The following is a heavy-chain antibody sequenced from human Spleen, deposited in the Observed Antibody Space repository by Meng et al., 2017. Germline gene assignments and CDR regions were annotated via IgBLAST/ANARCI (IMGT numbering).Heavy chain of an antibody. CDR3: ASWIYSCGWQ. V-gene: IGHV4/OR15-8*02. Sequence: QGHLQESGPGLVNPSGTLSLTCVVSGGSISSIDWWSWVRQPPGKGLEWIGEIYHGGDTNYNPSLKSRVTITIDRSKNQFSLKLSSVTAADTAVYYCASWIYSCGWQWGQGTLVTVSS. J-gene: IGHJ4*02. CDR1: GGSISSIDW. D-gene: IGHD6-19*01. CDR2: IYHGGDT.